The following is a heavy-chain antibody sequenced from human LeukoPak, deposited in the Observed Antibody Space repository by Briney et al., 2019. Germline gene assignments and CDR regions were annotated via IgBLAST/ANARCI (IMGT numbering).Heavy chain of an antibody. CDR3: ARGRTDYDFWSGYLFDY. CDR2: ISSSSSSK. CDR1: GFTFSTYS. D-gene: IGHD3-3*01. V-gene: IGHV3-21*01. Sequence: PGGSLRLSCAASGFTFSTYSMNWVRQAPGKGVEGVSSISSSSSSKYYADSVKGRFAISRDNAKNSLDLQMNSLGAEDTAVYYCARGRTDYDFWSGYLFDYWGQGTLVTVSS. J-gene: IGHJ4*02.